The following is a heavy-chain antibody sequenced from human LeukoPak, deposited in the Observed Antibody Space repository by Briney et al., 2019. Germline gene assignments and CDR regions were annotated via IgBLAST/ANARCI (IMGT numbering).Heavy chain of an antibody. V-gene: IGHV4-59*01. CDR3: ARTYDSSGYYIGHAFDI. CDR1: GGSISSYY. Sequence: SETLSLTCTVSGGSISSYYWSWIRQPPGKGLEWIGYVYYSGSTNYNPSLKSRVTISVDTSNNKFSLKLSSVTPADTAVYYCARTYDSSGYYIGHAFDIWGQGTMVTVSS. J-gene: IGHJ3*02. CDR2: VYYSGST. D-gene: IGHD3-22*01.